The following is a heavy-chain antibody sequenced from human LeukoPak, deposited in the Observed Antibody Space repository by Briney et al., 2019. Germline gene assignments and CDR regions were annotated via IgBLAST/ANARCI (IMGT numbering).Heavy chain of an antibody. CDR2: ISSSSSYI. Sequence: PGGSLRLSCAASGFTFSSYGMTWVRQAPGKGLEWVSSISSSSSYIYYADSVKGRFTISRDNAKNSLSLQMNSLRADDTAVYYCATESVELATIPLGYWGQGTLVTVSS. CDR3: ATESVELATIPLGY. J-gene: IGHJ4*02. D-gene: IGHD5-24*01. CDR1: GFTFSSYG. V-gene: IGHV3-21*01.